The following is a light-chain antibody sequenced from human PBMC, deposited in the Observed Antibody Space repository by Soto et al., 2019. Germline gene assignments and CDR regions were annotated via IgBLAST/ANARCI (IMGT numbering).Light chain of an antibody. CDR1: QTLRNK. CDR3: QQHNAWPLT. Sequence: IVLTQSPGTLSVSPGERVILSCRASQTLRNKLAWYQQKPGQAPRLLIYGGFTRATGIPARFSGSGSGTEFTLTINSLQSEEFAIYYCQQHNAWPLTFGPGTKLDLK. CDR2: GGF. J-gene: IGKJ3*01. V-gene: IGKV3-15*01.